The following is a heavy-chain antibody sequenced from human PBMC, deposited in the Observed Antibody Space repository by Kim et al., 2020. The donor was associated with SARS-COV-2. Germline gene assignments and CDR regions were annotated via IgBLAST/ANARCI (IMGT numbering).Heavy chain of an antibody. D-gene: IGHD3-10*01. J-gene: IGHJ4*02. CDR2: ISYDGSNK. V-gene: IGHV3-30*18. Sequence: GGSLRLSCAASGFTFSSYGMHWVRQAPGKGLEWVAVISYDGSNKYYADSVKGRFTISRDNSKNTLYLQMNSLRAEDTAVYYCAKGGDGSHGGLINYWGQGTLVTVSS. CDR1: GFTFSSYG. CDR3: AKGGDGSHGGLINY.